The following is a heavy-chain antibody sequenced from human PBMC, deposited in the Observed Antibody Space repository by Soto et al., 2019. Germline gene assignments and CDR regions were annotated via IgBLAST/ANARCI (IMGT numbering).Heavy chain of an antibody. Sequence: GGSLRLSCAASGFTFSSYAMSWVRQAPGKGLEWVSAISGSGGSTYYADSVKGRFTISRDNSKNTLYLQMNSLRAEDTAVYYCAKVSTVVFGVVIIIFDYWGQGTLVTVSS. CDR2: ISGSGGST. CDR3: AKVSTVVFGVVIIIFDY. CDR1: GFTFSSYA. D-gene: IGHD3-3*01. V-gene: IGHV3-23*01. J-gene: IGHJ4*02.